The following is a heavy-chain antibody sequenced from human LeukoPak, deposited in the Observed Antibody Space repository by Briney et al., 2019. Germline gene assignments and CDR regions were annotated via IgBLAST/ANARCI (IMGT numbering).Heavy chain of an antibody. V-gene: IGHV3-23*01. D-gene: IGHD3-9*01. J-gene: IGHJ6*03. Sequence: GGSLRLSCAASGFTFSSYAMSWVRQAPGKGLEWVSAISGSGGSTYYADSVKGRFTISRDNSKNTLYLQMNSLRAEDTAVYYCARDNYDILSHYYYYYMDVWGKGTTVTISS. CDR3: ARDNYDILSHYYYYYMDV. CDR2: ISGSGGST. CDR1: GFTFSSYA.